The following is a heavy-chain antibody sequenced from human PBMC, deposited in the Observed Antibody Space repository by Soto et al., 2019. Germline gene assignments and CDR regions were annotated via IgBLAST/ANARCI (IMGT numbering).Heavy chain of an antibody. CDR1: GGSISNGGYY. CDR2: IYFSGST. CDR3: ARDRHSHQPNQRWGGGYMDV. Sequence: QLQLEESGPGLVKPSQTLSLTCAVSGGSISNGGYYWSWIRQHPGKGLEWIGSIYFSGSTYYNPSLKSRVTISAVTPKNQFSLKLSSVTAADAAVYSCARDRHSHQPNQRWGGGYMDVWGKGTKVTVSS. J-gene: IGHJ6*03. V-gene: IGHV4-31*11. D-gene: IGHD3-16*01.